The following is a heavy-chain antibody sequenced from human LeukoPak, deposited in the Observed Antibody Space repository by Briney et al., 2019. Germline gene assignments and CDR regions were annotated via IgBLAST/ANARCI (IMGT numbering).Heavy chain of an antibody. CDR2: ISSSGSTI. J-gene: IGHJ4*02. Sequence: GGSLRLSCAASGFTFSDYYMSWIRQAPGKGLEWVSYISSSGSTIYYADSVKGRFTISRDNAKNSLHLQMNSLRAEDTAVYYCAREAHCSGGSCRIDYWGQGTLVTVSS. D-gene: IGHD2-15*01. CDR1: GFTFSDYY. CDR3: AREAHCSGGSCRIDY. V-gene: IGHV3-11*04.